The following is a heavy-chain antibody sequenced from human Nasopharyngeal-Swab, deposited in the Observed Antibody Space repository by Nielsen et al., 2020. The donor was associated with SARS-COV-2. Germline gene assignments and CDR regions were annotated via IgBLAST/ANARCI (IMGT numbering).Heavy chain of an antibody. D-gene: IGHD4-17*01. CDR1: GFTFRSYA. CDR3: ARDQNYGDYAMDL. J-gene: IGHJ6*04. V-gene: IGHV3-33*01. Sequence: GGSLRLSCAASGFTFRSYAMHWVRQAPGKGLEWVALVRYDGSHTSYADSVQGRFTISRDNSKNLLYLEMNSLEVEDTGVYYCARDQNYGDYAMDLWGRGTTVTVSS. CDR2: VRYDGSHT.